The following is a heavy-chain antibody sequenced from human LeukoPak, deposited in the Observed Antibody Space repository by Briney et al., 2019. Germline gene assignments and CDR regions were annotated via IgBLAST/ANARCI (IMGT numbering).Heavy chain of an antibody. J-gene: IGHJ6*03. V-gene: IGHV3-30-3*01. CDR1: GFTFSSYA. Sequence: GGSLRLSCAASGFTFSSYAMHWVRQAPGKGREGVAVISYDGSNKNYADSVKGRFTISRDNSKNTLYLHMNSLRTEDTAVYYCARDGGFYDFWNPSYYYYMDVWGKGTSVTVSS. CDR3: ARDGGFYDFWNPSYYYYMDV. D-gene: IGHD3-3*01. CDR2: ISYDGSNK.